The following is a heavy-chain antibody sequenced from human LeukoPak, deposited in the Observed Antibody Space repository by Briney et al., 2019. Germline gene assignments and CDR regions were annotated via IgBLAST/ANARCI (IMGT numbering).Heavy chain of an antibody. CDR3: AKDGYDFWSGYQIDF. V-gene: IGHV3-23*01. D-gene: IGHD3-3*01. CDR1: GFTFSSYA. CDR2: ISGSDGST. Sequence: PGESLRLSCAASGFTFSSYAMTWVRQAPGKGLEWVSAISGSDGSTYYADSVTGRFTISRDNSKNTLYLQMSGLRADDTAVYYCAKDGYDFWSGYQIDFWGQGTLVTVSS. J-gene: IGHJ4*02.